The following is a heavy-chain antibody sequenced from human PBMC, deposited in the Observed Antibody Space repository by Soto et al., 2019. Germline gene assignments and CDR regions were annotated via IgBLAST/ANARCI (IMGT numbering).Heavy chain of an antibody. D-gene: IGHD3-3*01. Sequence: ESGGGLVQPGGALSLSCAASGFTFSSYWMSWVRKAPGKGLEWVANIKQDGSEKYYVDSVKGRFTISRDNAKNSLYLQMNSLKAEDTAVYYCASGDFWTYYYYGMDVWGQGTTVTVSS. CDR3: ASGDFWTYYYYGMDV. V-gene: IGHV3-7*03. CDR2: IKQDGSEK. CDR1: GFTFSSYW. J-gene: IGHJ6*02.